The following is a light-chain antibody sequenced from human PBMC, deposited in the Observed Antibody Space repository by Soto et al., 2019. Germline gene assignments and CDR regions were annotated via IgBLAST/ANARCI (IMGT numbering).Light chain of an antibody. CDR2: DVS. CDR1: QSLTNNF. CDR3: QQFGNSPT. V-gene: IGKV3D-20*01. J-gene: IGKJ4*01. Sequence: EIVLTQSPATLSLSPGERVTLSCGASQSLTNNFLAWYQQRPGLAPRLLIFDVSSRATGIPDRFSGSGSGTDVTLTISRLEPDDFAVYYCQQFGNSPTFGGGTKVEFK.